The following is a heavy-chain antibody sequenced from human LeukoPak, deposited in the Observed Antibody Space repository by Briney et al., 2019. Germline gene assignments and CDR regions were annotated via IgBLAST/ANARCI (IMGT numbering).Heavy chain of an antibody. V-gene: IGHV3-23*01. J-gene: IGHJ6*02. Sequence: GGSLRLSCAASGFTFSSYAMSWVRQAPGKGLEWVSAISGSGGSTNYADSVKGRFTISRDNSKNTLYLQMNSLRAEDTAVYYCAKDQLSNYGYYYYGMDVWGQGTTVTVSS. CDR2: ISGSGGST. D-gene: IGHD4-11*01. CDR1: GFTFSSYA. CDR3: AKDQLSNYGYYYYGMDV.